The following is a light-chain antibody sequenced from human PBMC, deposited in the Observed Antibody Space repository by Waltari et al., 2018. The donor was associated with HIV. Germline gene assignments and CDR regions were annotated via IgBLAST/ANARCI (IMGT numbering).Light chain of an antibody. CDR3: QSYDASNQWV. Sequence: NFMLTQPHSVSESPGKTVTISCTRSSRSIAPNYVQWYQQRPGSAPPIVIYDENQRPSGVPNRFSVSIDSSSNSASLAISGLKTEDEADYYCQSYDASNQWVFGGGTKLTVL. CDR1: SRSIAPNY. CDR2: DEN. J-gene: IGLJ3*02. V-gene: IGLV6-57*03.